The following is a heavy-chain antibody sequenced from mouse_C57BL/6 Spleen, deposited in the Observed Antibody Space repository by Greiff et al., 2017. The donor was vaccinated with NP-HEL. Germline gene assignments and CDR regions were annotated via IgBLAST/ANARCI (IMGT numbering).Heavy chain of an antibody. Sequence: VKLMESGPGLVAPSQSLSITCTVSGFSLTSYAISWVRQPPGKGLEWLGVIWTGGGTNYNSAPKSRLSISKDNSKSQVFLKMNSLQTDDTARYYCARYYGSSYGYFDVWGTGTTVTVSS. V-gene: IGHV2-9-1*01. CDR2: IWTGGGT. D-gene: IGHD1-1*01. CDR3: ARYYGSSYGYFDV. CDR1: GFSLTSYA. J-gene: IGHJ1*03.